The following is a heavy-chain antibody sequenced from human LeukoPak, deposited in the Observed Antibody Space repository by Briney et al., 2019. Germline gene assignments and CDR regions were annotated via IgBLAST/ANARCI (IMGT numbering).Heavy chain of an antibody. Sequence: SETLSLTCTVSGGSISSSSFYWGWIRQPPGKGLEWIGSIYYSGSTYYNPSLKSRVTISVDTSKNQFSLKLSSVTAADTAVYYCAGRPQITTFDYWGQGTLVTVSS. CDR2: IYYSGST. CDR1: GGSISSSSFY. CDR3: AGRPQITTFDY. J-gene: IGHJ4*02. D-gene: IGHD1-1*01. V-gene: IGHV4-39*01.